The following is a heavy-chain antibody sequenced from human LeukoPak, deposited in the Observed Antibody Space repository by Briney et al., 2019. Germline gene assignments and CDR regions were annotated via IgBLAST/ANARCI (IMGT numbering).Heavy chain of an antibody. CDR2: ISGSGGST. J-gene: IGHJ3*02. D-gene: IGHD3-22*01. V-gene: IGHV3-23*01. CDR1: GFTFSDYY. CDR3: AKDNLDYYDSSGYLDAFDI. Sequence: GGSLRLSCAASGFTFSDYYMSWIRQAPGKGLEWVSAISGSGGSTYYADSVKGRFTISRDNSKNTLYLQMNSLRAEDTAVYYCAKDNLDYYDSSGYLDAFDIWGQGTMVTVSS.